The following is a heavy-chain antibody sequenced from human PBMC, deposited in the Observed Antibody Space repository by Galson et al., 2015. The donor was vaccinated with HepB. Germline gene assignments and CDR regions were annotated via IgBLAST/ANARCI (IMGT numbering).Heavy chain of an antibody. Sequence: SVKVSCKASGYTFTSYYMHWVRQAPGQGLEWMGIINPSGGSTSYAQKFQGRVTMTRDTSTSTVYIELSSLRSEDTAVYYCARDGGEYYGSGSYPNYYFDYWGQGTLVTVSS. CDR2: INPSGGST. CDR1: GYTFTSYY. V-gene: IGHV1-46*01. D-gene: IGHD3-10*01. CDR3: ARDGGEYYGSGSYPNYYFDY. J-gene: IGHJ4*02.